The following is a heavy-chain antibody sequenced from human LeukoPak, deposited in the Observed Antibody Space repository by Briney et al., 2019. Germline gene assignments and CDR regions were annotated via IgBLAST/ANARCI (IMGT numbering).Heavy chain of an antibody. CDR2: INHSGST. D-gene: IGHD3-10*01. J-gene: IGHJ6*03. CDR3: ARLPYGSGSYSPYYYMDV. Sequence: SQTLSLTCAVSGGSISSGGYSWSWIRQPPGKGLEWIGEINHSGSTNYNPSLKSRVTISVDTSKNQFSLKLSSVTAADTAVYYCARLPYGSGSYSPYYYMDVWGKGTTVTISS. V-gene: IGHV4-30-2*01. CDR1: GGSISSGGYS.